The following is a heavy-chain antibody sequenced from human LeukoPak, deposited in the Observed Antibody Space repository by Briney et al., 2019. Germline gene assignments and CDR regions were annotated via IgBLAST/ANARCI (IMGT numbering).Heavy chain of an antibody. J-gene: IGHJ6*02. CDR3: AGYCSSTSCQPRGYYYYYGMDV. CDR1: GGTFSIYA. CDR2: IIPILGIA. Sequence: SVTVSFTASGGTFSIYAISWVRQAPGQGLEWMGRIIPILGIANYAQKFQGRVTITADKSTSTAYMELSSLRSEDTDVYYCAGYCSSTSCQPRGYYYYYGMDVWGQGTTVTVSS. V-gene: IGHV1-69*04. D-gene: IGHD2-2*01.